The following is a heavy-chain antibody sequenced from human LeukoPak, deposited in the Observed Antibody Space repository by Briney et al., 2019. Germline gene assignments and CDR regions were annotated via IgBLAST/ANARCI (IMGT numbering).Heavy chain of an antibody. CDR3: ARDLSPMSSGSYDRSYYFDY. Sequence: PGGSLRLSCAASGFTFSNYWMSWVRQAPGKGLEGVANIKQDGSEKYVDSVRGRFTVSRDNADNSLYLQMNSLRAEDTAKYYCARDLSPMSSGSYDRSYYFDYWGQGTLVTVSS. J-gene: IGHJ4*02. CDR2: IKQDGSEK. D-gene: IGHD1-26*01. V-gene: IGHV3-7*01. CDR1: GFTFSNYW.